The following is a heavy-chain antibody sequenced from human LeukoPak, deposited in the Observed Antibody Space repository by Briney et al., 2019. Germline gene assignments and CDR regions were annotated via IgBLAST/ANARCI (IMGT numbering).Heavy chain of an antibody. Sequence: GGTLRLSCAASGFTFSSYGMSWVRQAPGKGLEWVSDISGSGGSTYYADSVKGRFTISRDNPKNTLYLQKNSLRADDTAVYYCARGPSGYHNTGGQGTLVTVSS. CDR1: GFTFSSYG. CDR3: ARGPSGYHNT. J-gene: IGHJ4*02. CDR2: ISGSGGST. D-gene: IGHD5-12*01. V-gene: IGHV3-23*01.